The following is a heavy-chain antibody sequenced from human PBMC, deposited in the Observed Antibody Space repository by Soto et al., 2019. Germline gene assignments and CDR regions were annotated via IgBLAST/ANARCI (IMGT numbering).Heavy chain of an antibody. Sequence: QVQLVQSGAEVKKPGSSVKVSCKASGGTFSSYTISWVRQAPGQGLEWMGRIIPILGIANYAQKFQGRVTITADKSTSTAYVVRSNRRSEDTAVYYWARAGAPPRHDCWGQGALVTVSS. CDR2: IIPILGIA. J-gene: IGHJ4*02. CDR1: GGTFSSYT. V-gene: IGHV1-69*02. CDR3: ARAGAPPRHDC. D-gene: IGHD3-10*01.